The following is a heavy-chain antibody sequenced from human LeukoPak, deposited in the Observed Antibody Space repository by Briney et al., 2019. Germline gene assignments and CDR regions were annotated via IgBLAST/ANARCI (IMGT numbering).Heavy chain of an antibody. CDR3: ARELPPAY. J-gene: IGHJ4*02. CDR2: IYSGGST. Sequence: GGSLRLSCAASGFXVSSNYISWVRQAPGKGLEWVSVIYSGGSTYHADSVKGRFNISRNNSKNTLFLQMNSLRAEDTAVYYCARELPPAYWGQGILVTVSS. CDR1: GFXVSSNY. D-gene: IGHD2-15*01. V-gene: IGHV3-66*01.